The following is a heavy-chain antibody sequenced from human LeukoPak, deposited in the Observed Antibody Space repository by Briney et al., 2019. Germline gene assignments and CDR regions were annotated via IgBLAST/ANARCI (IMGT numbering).Heavy chain of an antibody. V-gene: IGHV1-69*05. CDR3: ARADTVEGYYYYMDV. CDR1: GGTFSSYA. J-gene: IGHJ6*03. Sequence: ASVKVSCKASGGTFSSYAISWVRQAPGQGLEWMGRIIPIFGTANYAQKFQGRVTITTDESTSTAYMELSSLRSEDTAVYYCARADTVEGYYYYMDVWGKGTTVTVSS. CDR2: IIPIFGTA. D-gene: IGHD5-12*01.